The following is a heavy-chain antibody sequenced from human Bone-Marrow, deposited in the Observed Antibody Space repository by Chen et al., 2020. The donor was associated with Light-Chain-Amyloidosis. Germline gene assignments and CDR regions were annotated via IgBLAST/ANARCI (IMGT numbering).Heavy chain of an antibody. Sequence: EVQLLESGGGLVQPGGSLRPSCAASGFPFSSHAMSWVRQAPGKGLEWVSGISGSGGSTYYADSVKGRFTISRDNSKNTLYLQMNSLRAEDTAVYYCAKRPPYPSIYGMDVWGQGTTVTVSS. CDR3: AKRPPYPSIYGMDV. D-gene: IGHD2-21*01. CDR2: ISGSGGST. CDR1: GFPFSSHA. V-gene: IGHV3-23*01. J-gene: IGHJ6*02.